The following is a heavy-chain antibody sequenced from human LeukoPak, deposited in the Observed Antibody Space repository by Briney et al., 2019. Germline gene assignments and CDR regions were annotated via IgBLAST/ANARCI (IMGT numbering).Heavy chain of an antibody. Sequence: PGGSLKLSCAASGFTLSDSNMHWVRQASGKGLEWVGRIRSRANNYATAYGASVTGRFTISRDDSKNTAYLQMNSLKTEDTAVFYCTRSPDFWSGYSDWGQGTQVTVSS. V-gene: IGHV3-73*01. CDR2: IRSRANNYAT. D-gene: IGHD3-3*01. CDR3: TRSPDFWSGYSD. CDR1: GFTLSDSN. J-gene: IGHJ4*02.